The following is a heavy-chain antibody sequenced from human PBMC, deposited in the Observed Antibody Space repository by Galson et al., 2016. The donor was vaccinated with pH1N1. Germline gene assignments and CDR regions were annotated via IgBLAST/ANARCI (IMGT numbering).Heavy chain of an antibody. CDR2: ILYDGTNE. CDR1: GFTFTSYA. V-gene: IGHV3-30*04. CDR3: ARDSEYSGHEGFH. D-gene: IGHD5-12*01. Sequence: SLRLSCAASGFTFTSYAMHWVRQAPGKGLEWVAVILYDGTNEYYADSVKGRLTISRDKTQSTVYLQMSSLRTEDTAVYYCARDSEYSGHEGFHWAQGTLVIVSS. J-gene: IGHJ4*02.